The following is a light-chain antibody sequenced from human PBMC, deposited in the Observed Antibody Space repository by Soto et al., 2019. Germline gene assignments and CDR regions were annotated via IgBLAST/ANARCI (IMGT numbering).Light chain of an antibody. V-gene: IGKV3-15*01. Sequence: EIVMTQSPATLSVSPGERATLSCRASQSIKSDLAWYQHKPGQAPRLLIYRASAGATGIPARFSGRGSGTEFTPTNSSLQTEDFAVYYCQQDYNWPRKFGQGTKVEIK. CDR3: QQDYNWPRK. J-gene: IGKJ1*01. CDR1: QSIKSD. CDR2: RAS.